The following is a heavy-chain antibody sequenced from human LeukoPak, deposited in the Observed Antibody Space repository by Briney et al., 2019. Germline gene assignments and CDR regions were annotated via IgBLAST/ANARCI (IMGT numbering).Heavy chain of an antibody. V-gene: IGHV3-30-3*01. D-gene: IGHD5-24*01. CDR2: ISYDGSNK. CDR1: GFTFSSYA. J-gene: IGHJ4*02. CDR3: AKDKGDGYSGPFDY. Sequence: GGSLRLSCAASGFTFSSYAMHWVRQAPSKGLEWVAVISYDGSNKYYADSAKGRFTISRDNSKNTLYLQMNSLRAEDTAVYYCAKDKGDGYSGPFDYWGQGTLVTVSS.